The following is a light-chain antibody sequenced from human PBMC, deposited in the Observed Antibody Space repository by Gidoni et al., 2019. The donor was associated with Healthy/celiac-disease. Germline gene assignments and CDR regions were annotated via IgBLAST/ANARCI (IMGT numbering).Light chain of an antibody. J-gene: IGLJ2*01. Sequence: SSELTQDPAVSVALGQTIRITCQGASLRIYYASWYQQKPGQAPVLVIYGKNNRPSGIPDRFSGSSSGNTASLTITGAQAEDEADYYCNSRDSSGNHFVVFGGGTKLTVL. CDR3: NSRDSSGNHFVV. V-gene: IGLV3-19*01. CDR1: SLRIYY. CDR2: GKN.